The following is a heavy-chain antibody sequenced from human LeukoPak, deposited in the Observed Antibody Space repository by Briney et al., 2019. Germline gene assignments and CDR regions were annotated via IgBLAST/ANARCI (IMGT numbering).Heavy chain of an antibody. CDR2: IYYSGST. CDR1: GGSISSYY. V-gene: IGHV4-59*12. J-gene: IGHJ4*02. D-gene: IGHD5-18*01. CDR3: AREWTVDGYPYYVDY. Sequence: KTSETLSLTCTVSGGSISSYYWSWIRQPPGKGLEWIGYIYYSGSTNYNPSLKSRVTISVDTSKNQFSLKLSSVTAADTAVYYCAREWTVDGYPYYVDYWGQGPLVTVSS.